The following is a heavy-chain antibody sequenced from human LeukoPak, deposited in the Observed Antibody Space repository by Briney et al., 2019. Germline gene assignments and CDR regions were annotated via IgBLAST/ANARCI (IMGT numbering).Heavy chain of an antibody. CDR3: AREYSSSASDY. D-gene: IGHD6-6*01. CDR1: GYTFTSYY. V-gene: IGHV1-46*01. CDR2: INPSGGST. J-gene: IGHJ4*02. Sequence: GASVKVSRKASGYTFTSYYVHWVRQAPGQGLEWMGIINPSGGSTSYAQKFQGRVTMTRDTSTSTVYMELSSLRSEDTAVYYCAREYSSSASDYWGQGTLVTVSS.